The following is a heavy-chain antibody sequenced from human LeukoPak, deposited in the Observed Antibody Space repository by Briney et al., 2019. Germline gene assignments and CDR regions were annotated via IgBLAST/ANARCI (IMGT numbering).Heavy chain of an antibody. Sequence: GGSLRLSCAASGFTVSSNYMSWVRQAPGKGLEWVSVIYSGGSTYYADSVKGRFTISRDNSKNTLYLQMNSLRAEDTAVYYCARSLGITMIVVAFFDYWGQGTLVNVSS. CDR3: ARSLGITMIVVAFFDY. CDR2: IYSGGST. V-gene: IGHV3-66*01. CDR1: GFTVSSNY. D-gene: IGHD3-22*01. J-gene: IGHJ4*02.